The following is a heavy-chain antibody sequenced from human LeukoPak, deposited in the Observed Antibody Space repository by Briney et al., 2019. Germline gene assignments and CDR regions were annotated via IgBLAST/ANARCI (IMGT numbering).Heavy chain of an antibody. CDR3: AKILFNPTTVAAGGPFDY. D-gene: IGHD4-23*01. V-gene: IGHV3-23*01. CDR2: ISGSGGST. Sequence: PGGSLRLSCAASGFTFSSYAMGWVRQAPGKGLEWVSAISGSGGSTYYADSVKGRFTISRDNSKNTLYLQMNSLRAEDTAVYYCAKILFNPTTVAAGGPFDYWGQGTLVTVSS. J-gene: IGHJ4*02. CDR1: GFTFSSYA.